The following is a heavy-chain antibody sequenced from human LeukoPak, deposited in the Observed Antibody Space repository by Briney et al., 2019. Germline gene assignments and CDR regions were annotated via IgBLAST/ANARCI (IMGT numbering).Heavy chain of an antibody. J-gene: IGHJ4*02. CDR1: GFTFSSYW. D-gene: IGHD1-26*01. CDR3: ARDAVSGSAGY. Sequence: GGSLRLSCAASGFTFSSYWMHWVRQAPGKGLVWVSRISTDGTGTGYADSVKGRFTISRDNAKNTLYLQMNSLRAEDTAVYYCARDAVSGSAGYWGQGTLVTVSS. CDR2: ISTDGTGT. V-gene: IGHV3-74*01.